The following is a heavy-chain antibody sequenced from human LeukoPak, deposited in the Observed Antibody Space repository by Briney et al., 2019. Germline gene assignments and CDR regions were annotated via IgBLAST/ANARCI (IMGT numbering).Heavy chain of an antibody. CDR2: ISGSGGST. CDR1: GFTFSGFA. Sequence: GGSLGPSCEASGFTFSGFAMGWVGQAQGKGWEWVSAISGSGGSTYYADSVKGRFTISRDNSKNTLYLQMNSLRAEDTAVYYCANYYYGSGSYFEVRAFDIWGQGTMVTVSS. V-gene: IGHV3-23*01. CDR3: ANYYYGSGSYFEVRAFDI. J-gene: IGHJ3*02. D-gene: IGHD3-10*01.